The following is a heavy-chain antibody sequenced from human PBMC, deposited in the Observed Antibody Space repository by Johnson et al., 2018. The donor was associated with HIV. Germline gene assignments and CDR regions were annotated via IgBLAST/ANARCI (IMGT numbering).Heavy chain of an antibody. CDR3: AKEVVVIATGAFDI. J-gene: IGHJ3*02. D-gene: IGHD2-21*01. CDR1: GFTFSSYA. Sequence: VQLVESGGGVVQPGRSLRLSCAASGFTFSSYAMHWVRQAPGKGLEWVAGISGSGGGTYYADSVKGRFTISRDNSKNTVFLQMSSLRAEDTALYYCAKEVVVIATGAFDIWGQGTMVTVSS. CDR2: ISGSGGGT. V-gene: IGHV3-23*04.